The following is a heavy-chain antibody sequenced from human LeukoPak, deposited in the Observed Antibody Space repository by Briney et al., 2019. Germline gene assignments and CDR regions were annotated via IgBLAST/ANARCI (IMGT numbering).Heavy chain of an antibody. CDR2: ISSSSSYI. Sequence: GGSLRLSCAASGFTFSSYAMSWVRQAPGKGLEWVSSISSSSSYIYYADSVKGRFTISRDNAKNSLYLQMNSLRAEDTAVYYCARDRGRGDYGYFDYWGQGTLVTVSS. D-gene: IGHD4-17*01. V-gene: IGHV3-21*01. CDR1: GFTFSSYA. CDR3: ARDRGRGDYGYFDY. J-gene: IGHJ4*02.